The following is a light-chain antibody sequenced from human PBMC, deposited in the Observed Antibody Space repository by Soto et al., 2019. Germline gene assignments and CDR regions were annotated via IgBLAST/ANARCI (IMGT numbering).Light chain of an antibody. CDR2: DAS. V-gene: IGKV1-5*01. CDR1: QPVNTF. J-gene: IGKJ2*03. CDR3: QQYKNYSYS. Sequence: IQMTQSPSTGSASVGDSVTISCRASQPVNTFLAWYQQKPGGAPKVVIFDASNLGSGVPSRFSGSGFGTEFTISITSLQPDDFATYYCQQYKNYSYSVGQGTKMEIK.